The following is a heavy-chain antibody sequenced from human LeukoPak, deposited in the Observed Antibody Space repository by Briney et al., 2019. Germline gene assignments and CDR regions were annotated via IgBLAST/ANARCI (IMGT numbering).Heavy chain of an antibody. J-gene: IGHJ4*02. CDR1: GYAFTSYY. CDR3: ARNPYGDFFPDY. Sequence: ASVKVSCKASGYAFTSYYMHRVRQAPGQGLEWMGIINPSGGSTSYAQKFQGRVTMTRDTSTSTVYMELSSLRSEDTAVYYCARNPYGDFFPDYWGQGTLVTVSS. CDR2: INPSGGST. D-gene: IGHD4-17*01. V-gene: IGHV1-46*01.